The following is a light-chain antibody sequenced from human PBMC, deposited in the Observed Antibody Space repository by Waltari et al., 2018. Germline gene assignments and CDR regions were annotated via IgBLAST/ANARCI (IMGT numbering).Light chain of an antibody. J-gene: IGKJ2*01. Sequence: EIVLTQSPATLSLSPGERTTLSCRASQSVGNYLAWYHQKPGQAPRLLIYDASNRAAGIPARFSGSGSGTDFTLTISSLEPEDFAVYYCQQRSSWPDTFGQGTKLEIK. CDR2: DAS. V-gene: IGKV3-11*01. CDR1: QSVGNY. CDR3: QQRSSWPDT.